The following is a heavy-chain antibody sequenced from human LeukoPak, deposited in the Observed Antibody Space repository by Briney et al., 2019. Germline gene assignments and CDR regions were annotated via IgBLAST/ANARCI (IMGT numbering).Heavy chain of an antibody. Sequence: PSETLSLTCAVSGGSISSGGYSWSWIRQPPGKGLEWIGYIYHSGSTYYNPSLKSRVTISVDRSKNQFSLKLSSVTAADTAVYYCAVTERTANYAGSTWFDPWGQGTLVTVSS. CDR2: IYHSGST. J-gene: IGHJ5*02. CDR3: AVTERTANYAGSTWFDP. D-gene: IGHD4/OR15-4a*01. CDR1: GGSISSGGYS. V-gene: IGHV4-30-2*01.